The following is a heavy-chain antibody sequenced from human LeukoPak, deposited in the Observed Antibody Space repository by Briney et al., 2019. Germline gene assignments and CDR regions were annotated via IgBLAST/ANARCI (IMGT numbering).Heavy chain of an antibody. CDR1: GYTFTSYY. Sequence: GASVKVSCMASGYTFTSYYMHWVRQAPGQGLEWMGIINPSGGSTSYAQKFQGRVTMTRDTSTSTVYMELSSLRSEDTAVYYCARAWQLIPFDYWGQGTLVTVSS. CDR2: INPSGGST. CDR3: ARAWQLIPFDY. V-gene: IGHV1-46*01. J-gene: IGHJ4*02. D-gene: IGHD3-16*01.